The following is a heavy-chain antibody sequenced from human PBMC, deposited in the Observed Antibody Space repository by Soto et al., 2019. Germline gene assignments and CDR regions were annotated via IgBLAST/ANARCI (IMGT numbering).Heavy chain of an antibody. Sequence: SETLSLTCAVSGYSISSGYYWAWLRQPPGKGLEWIGSIYHGVRTYYNPSLNSKVTLSIDMTSNHICLILTSVTAAETAVYYCARVGPWVPYYYDSSPYTFENGFDPWGQGTLVPVS. J-gene: IGHJ5*02. V-gene: IGHV4-38-2*01. CDR2: IYHGVRT. D-gene: IGHD3-22*01. CDR1: GYSISSGYY. CDR3: ARVGPWVPYYYDSSPYTFENGFDP.